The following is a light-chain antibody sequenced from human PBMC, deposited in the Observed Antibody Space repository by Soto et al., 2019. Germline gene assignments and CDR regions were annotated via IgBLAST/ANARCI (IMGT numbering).Light chain of an antibody. Sequence: QSVLTQPPSASGTPGQRVTISCSGTSSNIGRNYVYWYQQLPGTAPKLVIHRNNQRPSGVPDRYYGSKSGTSASLAISGLRSEDEADYYCAVWDARLSAWVFGGGTKLTVL. J-gene: IGLJ3*02. V-gene: IGLV1-47*01. CDR2: RNN. CDR1: SSNIGRNY. CDR3: AVWDARLSAWV.